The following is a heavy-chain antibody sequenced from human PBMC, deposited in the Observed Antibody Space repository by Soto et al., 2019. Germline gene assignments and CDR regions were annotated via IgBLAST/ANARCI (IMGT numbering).Heavy chain of an antibody. D-gene: IGHD7-27*01. CDR2: IWYDGSNT. Sequence: GGSLRLSCAASGFIFRSFGMHWVRQAPGKGLEWVAHIWYDGSNTYYADSVKGRFTISRDNSRNTLYLQMNSLRAEDTAVYHCVRDLLGSGGHFDYWGQGTPVTVSS. CDR1: GFIFRSFG. V-gene: IGHV3-33*01. CDR3: VRDLLGSGGHFDY. J-gene: IGHJ4*02.